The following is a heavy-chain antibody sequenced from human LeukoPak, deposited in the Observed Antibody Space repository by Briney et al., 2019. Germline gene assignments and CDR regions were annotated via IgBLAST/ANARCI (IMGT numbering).Heavy chain of an antibody. V-gene: IGHV3-7*04. CDR3: TRVGYIDEGIDY. CDR2: IKQDGSKK. D-gene: IGHD5-24*01. J-gene: IGHJ4*02. Sequence: PGGSLRLSCAASKFIFSNYWMTWVRQAPGKGLEWVANIKQDGSKKSYVDSVKSRFTISRDNAKNSLYLQMNSLRAEDTAIYYCTRVGYIDEGIDYWGQGTLVTVSS. CDR1: KFIFSNYW.